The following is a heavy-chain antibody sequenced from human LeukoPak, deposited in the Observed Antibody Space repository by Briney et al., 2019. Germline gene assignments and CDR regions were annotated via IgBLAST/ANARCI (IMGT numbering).Heavy chain of an antibody. Sequence: VXVSCKASGYTFTXXYMHWVRQAPGQGLEWMGIINPSGGSTSYAQKFQGRVTMTRDTSTSTVYMELSSLRSEDTAVYYCARDYWVTTVYYYYGMDVWGQGTTVTVSS. V-gene: IGHV1-46*01. J-gene: IGHJ6*02. CDR1: GYTFTXXY. CDR2: INPSGGST. CDR3: ARDYWVTTVYYYYGMDV. D-gene: IGHD4-17*01.